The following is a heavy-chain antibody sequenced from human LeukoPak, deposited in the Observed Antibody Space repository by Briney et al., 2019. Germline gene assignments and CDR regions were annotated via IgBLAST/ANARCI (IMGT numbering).Heavy chain of an antibody. CDR3: ARSGVAGPPMGWFDP. CDR1: GFTFSSYS. D-gene: IGHD6-19*01. CDR2: ISSSSSYI. J-gene: IGHJ5*02. Sequence: GSLRLSCAASGFTFSSYSMNWVRQAPGKGLEWVSSISSSSSYIYYADSVKGRFTISRDNAKNSLYLQMNSLRAEDTAVYYCARSGVAGPPMGWFDPWGQGTLVTVSS. V-gene: IGHV3-21*01.